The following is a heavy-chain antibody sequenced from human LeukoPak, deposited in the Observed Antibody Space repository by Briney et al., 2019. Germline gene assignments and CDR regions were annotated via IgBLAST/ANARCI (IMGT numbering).Heavy chain of an antibody. J-gene: IGHJ3*02. CDR1: GLTFSSYS. CDR3: ARDPCGGDCYAFDI. Sequence: PGGSLRLSCAASGLTFSSYSMNWVRQTPGKGLEWVSYINSGSSTIYYADSVKGRFTISRDNAKNSLYLQMNSLRDEDTAVYYCARDPCGGDCYAFDIWGQGTMVTVSS. CDR2: INSGSSTI. V-gene: IGHV3-48*02. D-gene: IGHD2-21*02.